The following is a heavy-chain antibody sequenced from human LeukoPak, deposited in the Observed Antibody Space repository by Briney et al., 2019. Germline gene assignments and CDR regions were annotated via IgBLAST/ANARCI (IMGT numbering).Heavy chain of an antibody. D-gene: IGHD2-15*01. J-gene: IGHJ4*02. CDR1: GFTFRKAW. CDR2: IKSTPDGAAK. CDR3: TSNYCSGNSCFYY. V-gene: IGHV3-15*01. Sequence: GGSLRLSCTASGFTFRKAWMSWVRQAPGKGLECVGRIKSTPDGAAKDYAAFVRGRFTISRDDSNNTAFLQMNSLKTEDTAVYYCTSNYCSGNSCFYYWGQGTLVTVSS.